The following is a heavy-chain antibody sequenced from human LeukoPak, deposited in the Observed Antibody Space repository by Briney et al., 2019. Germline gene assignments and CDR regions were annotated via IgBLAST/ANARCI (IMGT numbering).Heavy chain of an antibody. V-gene: IGHV3-53*01. Sequence: GGSLRLSCAASGFTVSTNYMSWVRQAPGKGLEWVSVIYSGGSTYYADSVKGRFTISRDNSKNTLYLQMNSLLAEDTAVYYCARVHVGDSPNFDYWGQGTLVTVSS. D-gene: IGHD4-17*01. J-gene: IGHJ4*02. CDR3: ARVHVGDSPNFDY. CDR2: IYSGGST. CDR1: GFTVSTNY.